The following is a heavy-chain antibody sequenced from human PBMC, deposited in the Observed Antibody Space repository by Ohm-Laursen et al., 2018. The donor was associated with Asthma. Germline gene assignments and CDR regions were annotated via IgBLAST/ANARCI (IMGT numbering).Heavy chain of an antibody. D-gene: IGHD5-12*01. CDR2: IYYSGST. J-gene: IGHJ6*02. Sequence: TLSLTCIVSGGSISSYYWSWIRQPPGKGLEWIGYIYYSGSTNYNPSLKSRVTISVDTSKNQFSLKLSSVTAADTAVYYCARAWIGSGYEFYGMDVWGQGTTVTVSS. CDR1: GGSISSYY. CDR3: ARAWIGSGYEFYGMDV. V-gene: IGHV4-59*01.